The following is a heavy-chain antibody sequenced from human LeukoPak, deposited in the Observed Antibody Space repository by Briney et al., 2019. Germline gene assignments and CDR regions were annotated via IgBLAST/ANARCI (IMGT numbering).Heavy chain of an antibody. CDR2: IYPGDAET. CDR3: ATSVLPRPHYYFFAF. D-gene: IGHD2/OR15-2a*01. Sequence: GESLKISCKTSGYSFTSYWIGWVRQRPGKGLEWIGNIYPGDAETRYSPSFQGQVSISADKSFSTAYLQWTSLKASDSAIYFCATSVLPRPHYYFFAFWGQGAHVTVSS. CDR1: GYSFTSYW. J-gene: IGHJ4*02. V-gene: IGHV5-51*01.